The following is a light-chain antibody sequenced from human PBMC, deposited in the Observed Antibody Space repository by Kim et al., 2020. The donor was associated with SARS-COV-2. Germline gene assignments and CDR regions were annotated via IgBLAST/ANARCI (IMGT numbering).Light chain of an antibody. CDR3: SSYTSSSTLNWV. CDR2: DVS. Sequence: SITISCTGTSSDVGGYNYVSWYQQHPGKAPKLMIYDVSKRPSGVSNRFSGSKSGNTASLTISGLQAEDEADYYCSSYTSSSTLNWVFGGGTQLTVL. J-gene: IGLJ3*02. V-gene: IGLV2-14*04. CDR1: SSDVGGYNY.